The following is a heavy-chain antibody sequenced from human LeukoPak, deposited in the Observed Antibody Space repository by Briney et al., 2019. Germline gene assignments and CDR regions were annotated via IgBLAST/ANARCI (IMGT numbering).Heavy chain of an antibody. Sequence: ASVKVSCKASGGTFSSYGISWVRQAPGQGLEWMGWISAYNGNTNYAQKLQGRVTMTTDTSTSTAYMELRSLRSDDTAVYYCARVVLDYYDSSGYQGAVDYWGQGTLVTVSS. V-gene: IGHV1-18*01. J-gene: IGHJ4*02. CDR2: ISAYNGNT. CDR1: GGTFSSYG. D-gene: IGHD3-22*01. CDR3: ARVVLDYYDSSGYQGAVDY.